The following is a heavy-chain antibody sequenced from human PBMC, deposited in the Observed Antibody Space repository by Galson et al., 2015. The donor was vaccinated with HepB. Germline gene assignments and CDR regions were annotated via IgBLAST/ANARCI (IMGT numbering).Heavy chain of an antibody. CDR1: GYTFTSYA. J-gene: IGHJ4*02. V-gene: IGHV1-3*01. Sequence: SVKVSCKASGYTFTSYAMHWVRQAPGQRLEWMGWINAGNGNTKYSQKFQGRVTITRDTSASTAYMELSSLRSEDTAVYYCARGRPLSYYYDSSGYYPLDYWGQGTLVTVSS. CDR3: ARGRPLSYYYDSSGYYPLDY. D-gene: IGHD3-22*01. CDR2: INAGNGNT.